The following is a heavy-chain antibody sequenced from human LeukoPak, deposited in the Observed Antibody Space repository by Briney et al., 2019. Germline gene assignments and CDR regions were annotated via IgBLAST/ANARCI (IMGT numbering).Heavy chain of an antibody. J-gene: IGHJ3*02. D-gene: IGHD2-15*01. CDR1: GGSISSYY. V-gene: IGHV4-4*07. Sequence: SETLSLTCTVSGGSISSYYWSWIRQPAGKGLEWIGRIYTSGSTNYNPSLKSRVTMSVDTSKTQFSLKLSSVTAADTAVYYCARGGYCSGGSCYSSSGAFDIWGQGTMVTVSS. CDR2: IYTSGST. CDR3: ARGGYCSGGSCYSSSGAFDI.